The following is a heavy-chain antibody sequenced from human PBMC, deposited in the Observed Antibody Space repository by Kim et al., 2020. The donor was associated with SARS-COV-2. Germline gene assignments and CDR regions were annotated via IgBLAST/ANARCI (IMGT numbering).Heavy chain of an antibody. D-gene: IGHD3-9*01. Sequence: GGSLRLSCAASGFTFSSYAMHWVRQAPGKGLEWVAVISYDGSNKYYADSVKGRFTISRDNSKNTLYLQMNSLRAEDTAVYYCARGSLENIPYYDILTGSIFDYWGQGTLVTVSS. CDR3: ARGSLENIPYYDILTGSIFDY. V-gene: IGHV3-30*04. CDR1: GFTFSSYA. J-gene: IGHJ4*02. CDR2: ISYDGSNK.